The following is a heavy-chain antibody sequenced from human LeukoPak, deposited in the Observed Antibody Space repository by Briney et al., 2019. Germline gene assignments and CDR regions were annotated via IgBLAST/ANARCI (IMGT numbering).Heavy chain of an antibody. CDR3: APAYLAAAGTFPFDY. V-gene: IGHV1-69-2*01. J-gene: IGHJ4*02. CDR2: VDPEDGET. Sequence: GATVKISCKASGYTFTDYYMHWVQQAPGKGLEWMGRVDPEDGETIYAEKFQGRVTITADTSTDTAYMELSSLRSEDTAVYYCAPAYLAAAGTFPFDYWGQGTLVTVSS. D-gene: IGHD6-13*01. CDR1: GYTFTDYY.